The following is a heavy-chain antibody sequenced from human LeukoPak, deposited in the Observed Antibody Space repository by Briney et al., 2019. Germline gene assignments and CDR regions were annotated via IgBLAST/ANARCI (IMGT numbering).Heavy chain of an antibody. Sequence: TSETLSLTCTVSGDSISSYYWSWIRQPPGKGLEWIGYIYYSGSTNYNPSLKSRVTISVDTSKNQFSLKLSSVTAADTAVYYCARDIAVAGSPPDAFDIWGQGTMVTVSS. CDR1: GDSISSYY. CDR3: ARDIAVAGSPPDAFDI. J-gene: IGHJ3*02. D-gene: IGHD6-19*01. V-gene: IGHV4-59*01. CDR2: IYYSGST.